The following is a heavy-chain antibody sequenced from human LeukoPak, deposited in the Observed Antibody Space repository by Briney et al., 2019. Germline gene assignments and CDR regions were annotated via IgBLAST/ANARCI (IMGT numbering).Heavy chain of an antibody. CDR2: ISSGSDYI. J-gene: IGHJ4*02. Sequence: SGGSLRLSCAASGFSFSRYGMNWVRQAPGKGLEWVSSISSGSDYIYYGDSLKGRFTISRGNAKNTLYLQMNSLRPEDTAVYYCARGLIAASVYYFDYWGQGTLVTVSS. CDR3: ARGLIAASVYYFDY. CDR1: GFSFSRYG. D-gene: IGHD6-13*01. V-gene: IGHV3-21*01.